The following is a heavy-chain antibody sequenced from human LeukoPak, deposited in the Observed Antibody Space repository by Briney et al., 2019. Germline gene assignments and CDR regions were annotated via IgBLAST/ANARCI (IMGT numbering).Heavy chain of an antibody. CDR3: AKGRLGSSGYYGDY. D-gene: IGHD3-22*01. CDR1: GFTFSSYS. J-gene: IGHJ4*02. Sequence: GGSLRLSCAASGFTFSSYSMNWVRQAPGKGLEWVSAISGSGGSTYYADSVKGRFTISRDNSKNTLYLQMNSLRAEDTAVYYCAKGRLGSSGYYGDYWGQGTLVTVSS. V-gene: IGHV3-23*01. CDR2: ISGSGGST.